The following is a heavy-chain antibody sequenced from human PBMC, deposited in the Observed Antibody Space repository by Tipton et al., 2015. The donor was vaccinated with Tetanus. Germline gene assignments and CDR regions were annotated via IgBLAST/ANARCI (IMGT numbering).Heavy chain of an antibody. CDR1: GYSFTSYW. J-gene: IGHJ4*02. Sequence: VQLVQSGAEVKKPGESLKISCKGSGYSFTSYWIGWERQMPGKGLEWMATIYPGDADTRYSPSFQGLVTISADKSISTAYLHWGGPKASDSAMDHWARDGDNAGFKFWGQGTLVTVSS. CDR3: ARDGDNAGFKF. CDR2: IYPGDADT. D-gene: IGHD4-23*01. V-gene: IGHV5-51*01.